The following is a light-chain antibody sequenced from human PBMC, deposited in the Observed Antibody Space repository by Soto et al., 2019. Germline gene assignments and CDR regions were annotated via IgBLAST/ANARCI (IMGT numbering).Light chain of an antibody. V-gene: IGKV3-15*01. J-gene: IGKJ1*01. CDR2: GAS. CDR3: QQDNNWPRT. Sequence: EIVMTQSPATLSVSPGERATLSCRASQSVSSNLAWYQQKPGQAPRLLIYGASTRATGIPARFSGSGSGKEFTLTISSLHSEDFAVYYCQQDNNWPRTFGQGTKVEIK. CDR1: QSVSSN.